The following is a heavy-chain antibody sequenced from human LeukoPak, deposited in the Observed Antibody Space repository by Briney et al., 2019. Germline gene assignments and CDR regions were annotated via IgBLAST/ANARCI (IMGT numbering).Heavy chain of an antibody. Sequence: TGGSLRLSCAASGFTFSSYSMNWVRQAPGKGLEWVSYISSSSSTIYYADSVKGRFTISRDNAKNSLYLQMNSLRAEDTAVYYCAREDADDRYFDREYNWFDPWGQGTLVTVSS. V-gene: IGHV3-48*01. D-gene: IGHD3-9*01. J-gene: IGHJ5*02. CDR1: GFTFSSYS. CDR3: AREDADDRYFDREYNWFDP. CDR2: ISSSSSTI.